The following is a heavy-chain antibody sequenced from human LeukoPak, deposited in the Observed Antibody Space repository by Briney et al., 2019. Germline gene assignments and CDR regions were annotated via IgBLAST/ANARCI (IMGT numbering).Heavy chain of an antibody. CDR3: ARGVYYDEKLDY. J-gene: IGHJ4*02. CDR2: IYYSGST. V-gene: IGHV4-59*01. Sequence: KPSQTLSLTCTVSGGSISSYYWSWIRQPPGKGLEWIGYIYYSGSTNYNPSLKSRVTISVDTSKNQLSLKLSSVTAADTAVYYCARGVYYDEKLDYWGQGTLVTVSS. D-gene: IGHD3-3*01. CDR1: GGSISSYY.